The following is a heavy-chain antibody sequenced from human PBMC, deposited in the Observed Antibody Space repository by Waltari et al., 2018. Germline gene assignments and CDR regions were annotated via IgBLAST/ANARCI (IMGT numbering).Heavy chain of an antibody. D-gene: IGHD6-6*01. CDR3: AKDSESSSRLSGFDY. CDR2: ISWDGGST. V-gene: IGHV3-43*01. CDR1: GFTFDDYT. Sequence: EVQLVESGGVVVQPGGSLRLSCAASGFTFDDYTMHWVRQAPGKGLEWVSLISWDGGSTYSADSVKGRVTISSDNSKNSLYLQMNSLRTEDTALYYCAKDSESSSRLSGFDYWGQGTLVTVSS. J-gene: IGHJ4*02.